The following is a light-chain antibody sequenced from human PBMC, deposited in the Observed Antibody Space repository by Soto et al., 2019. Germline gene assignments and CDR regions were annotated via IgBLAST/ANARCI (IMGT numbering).Light chain of an antibody. CDR2: DAS. J-gene: IGKJ2*01. Sequence: DIQMTKSPSTLSASVGDRVTITCRASQSIGSWLAWYQLKPGKAPKFLIYDASRLESGVPSRFSGSGSGTELTLTISSLQPDDFATYFCQQYKTYSEYSFGQGTKLEIK. V-gene: IGKV1-5*01. CDR1: QSIGSW. CDR3: QQYKTYSEYS.